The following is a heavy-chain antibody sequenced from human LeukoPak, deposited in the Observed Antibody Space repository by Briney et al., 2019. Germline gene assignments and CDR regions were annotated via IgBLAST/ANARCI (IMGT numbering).Heavy chain of an antibody. CDR1: GGSISGYY. J-gene: IGHJ4*02. Sequence: PSETLSLTCTVSGGSISGYYWSWIRQPPGKGLEWIGEINHSGSTNYNPSLKSRVTISVDTSKNQFSLKLSSVTAADTAVYYCARGYQLLYGIGYRPFDYWGQGTLVTVSS. V-gene: IGHV4-34*01. CDR3: ARGYQLLYGIGYRPFDY. D-gene: IGHD2-2*02. CDR2: INHSGST.